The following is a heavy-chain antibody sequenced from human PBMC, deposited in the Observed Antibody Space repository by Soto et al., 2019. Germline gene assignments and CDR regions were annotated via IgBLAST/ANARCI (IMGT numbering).Heavy chain of an antibody. D-gene: IGHD6-13*01. CDR2: IYYSGST. Sequence: QVQLQESGPGLVKPSQTLSLTCTVSGGSISSGGYYWSWIRQHPGKGLEWIGYIYYSGSTYYNPSLRSRVTISVDTSKNQFSLKLSSVTAADTAVYYCARGAIAAQGNWFDPWGQGTLVTVSS. CDR1: GGSISSGGYY. V-gene: IGHV4-31*03. J-gene: IGHJ5*02. CDR3: ARGAIAAQGNWFDP.